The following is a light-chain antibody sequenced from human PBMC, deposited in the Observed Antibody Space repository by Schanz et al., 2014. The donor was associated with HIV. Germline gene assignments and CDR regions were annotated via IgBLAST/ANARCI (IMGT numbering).Light chain of an antibody. J-gene: IGLJ1*01. CDR3: CSYAGSTTFYV. Sequence: QSALTQAASVSGSPGQSITISCTGTSSDVGAYNLVSWYQQHPGKAPKFMIYEVSKRPSGVSSRFSGSKSGNTASLTISGLQPEDEADYYCCSYAGSTTFYVFATGTKLTVL. CDR1: SSDVGAYNL. V-gene: IGLV2-23*02. CDR2: EVS.